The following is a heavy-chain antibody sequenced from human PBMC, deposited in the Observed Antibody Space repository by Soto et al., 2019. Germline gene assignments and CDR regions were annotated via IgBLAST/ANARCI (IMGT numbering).Heavy chain of an antibody. V-gene: IGHV3-23*01. Sequence: XXSLRLSFAASGFTFSSYAMRWVRQAPGKGLEWVSAISGSGGSTYYADSVKGRFTISRDNSKNTLYLQMNSLRAEDKAVYYCARDQKWDYDFWSGYSDYWGQGTLVTVSS. CDR2: ISGSGGST. CDR3: ARDQKWDYDFWSGYSDY. CDR1: GFTFSSYA. D-gene: IGHD3-3*01. J-gene: IGHJ4*02.